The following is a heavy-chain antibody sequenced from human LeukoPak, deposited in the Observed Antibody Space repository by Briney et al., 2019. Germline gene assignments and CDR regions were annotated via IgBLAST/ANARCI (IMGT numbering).Heavy chain of an antibody. CDR3: AREISSSRSNGMDV. CDR1: GYTFIGYY. D-gene: IGHD6-13*01. Sequence: GASVKVSCKASGYTFIGYYMHWVRQAPGQGLEWMGWINPNSGGTNYAQKFQGRVTMTRDTSISTAYMELSRLRSDDTAVYYCAREISSSRSNGMDVWGQGTTVTVSS. J-gene: IGHJ6*02. V-gene: IGHV1-2*02. CDR2: INPNSGGT.